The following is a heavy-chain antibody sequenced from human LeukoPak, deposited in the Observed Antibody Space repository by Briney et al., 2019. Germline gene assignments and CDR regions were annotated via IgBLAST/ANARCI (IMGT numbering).Heavy chain of an antibody. V-gene: IGHV3-21*01. CDR1: GFSFSSYS. Sequence: GGSLRLSCAASGFSFSSYSMSWVRQAPGTGLQWVSSISRNSTYIYYADSVKGRFTISRDNAKNSLYLQMNSLRAEDTAVYYCARLGYWGQGTLVTVSS. CDR2: ISRNSTYI. J-gene: IGHJ4*02. CDR3: ARLGY.